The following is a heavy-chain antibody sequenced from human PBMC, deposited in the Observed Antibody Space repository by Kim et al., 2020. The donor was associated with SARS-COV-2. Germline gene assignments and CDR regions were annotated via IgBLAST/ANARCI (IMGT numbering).Heavy chain of an antibody. Sequence: GGSLRLSCAASGFTFSSYAMHWVRQAPGKGLEWVAVISYDGSNKYYADSVKGRFTISRDNSKNTLYLQMNSLRAEDTAVYYCARAVTMVRGVFDYWGQGTLVTVSS. CDR1: GFTFSSYA. J-gene: IGHJ4*02. V-gene: IGHV3-30*04. CDR2: ISYDGSNK. CDR3: ARAVTMVRGVFDY. D-gene: IGHD3-10*01.